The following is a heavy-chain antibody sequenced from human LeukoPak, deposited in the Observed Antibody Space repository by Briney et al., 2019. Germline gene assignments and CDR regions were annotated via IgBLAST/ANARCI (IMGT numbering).Heavy chain of an antibody. CDR2: IYYSGST. J-gene: IGHJ5*02. CDR1: GVSISSSSYY. D-gene: IGHD6-6*01. Sequence: SETLSLTCTVSGVSISSSSYYWGWIRQPPGKGLEWIGSIYYSGSTYYNPSLKSRVTISVDTSKNQFSLKLSSVTAADTAVYYCARTIREYSTRIGNWFDPWGQGTLVTVSS. V-gene: IGHV4-39*01. CDR3: ARTIREYSTRIGNWFDP.